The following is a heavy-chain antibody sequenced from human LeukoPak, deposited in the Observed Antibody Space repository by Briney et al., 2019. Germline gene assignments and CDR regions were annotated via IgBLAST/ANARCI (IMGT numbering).Heavy chain of an antibody. CDR2: ISGSGGST. J-gene: IGHJ4*02. D-gene: IGHD5-18*01. CDR3: AKDNGSGYSYGYIDY. CDR1: GFTFSSYA. V-gene: IGHV3-23*01. Sequence: GGSLRLSCAASGFTFSSYAMSWVRQAPGKGLDWVSVISGSGGSTYYADSVKGRFTISRDNSENTLYLQMNSLRAEDTAIYYCAKDNGSGYSYGYIDYWGQGTLVTVYS.